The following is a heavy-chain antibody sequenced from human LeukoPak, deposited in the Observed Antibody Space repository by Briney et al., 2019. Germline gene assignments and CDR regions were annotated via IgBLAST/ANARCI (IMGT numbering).Heavy chain of an antibody. V-gene: IGHV3-23*01. D-gene: IGHD2-2*01. Sequence: GSRTLSCAASGFTFSTYAMSWVSQAPGKGLEWVSTISGSGGSTYYADSVKVRFTISRDNSKNTLNLQMNSLRAEDTAVYYCAKDGCSSTSCYVDYWGQGTLVTVSS. CDR2: ISGSGGST. J-gene: IGHJ4*02. CDR1: GFTFSTYA. CDR3: AKDGCSSTSCYVDY.